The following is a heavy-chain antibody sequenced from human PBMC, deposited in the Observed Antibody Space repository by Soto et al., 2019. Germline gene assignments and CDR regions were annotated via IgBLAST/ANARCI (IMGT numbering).Heavy chain of an antibody. J-gene: IGHJ5*02. D-gene: IGHD6-13*01. CDR2: IYYSGST. CDR1: GGSISSGDYY. CDR3: ARPKTIGAAAGKGWFDP. V-gene: IGHV4-30-4*01. Sequence: SETLSLTCTVSGGSISSGDYYWSWIRQPPGKGLEWIGYIYYSGSTYYNPSLKSRVTISVDTSKNQFSLKLTSVTAADTAMYYCARPKTIGAAAGKGWFDPWGQGTMVTVSS.